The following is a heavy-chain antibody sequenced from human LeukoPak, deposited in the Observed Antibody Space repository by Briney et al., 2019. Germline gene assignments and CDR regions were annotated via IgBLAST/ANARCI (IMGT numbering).Heavy chain of an antibody. D-gene: IGHD1-7*01. CDR2: ISSSSSTI. Sequence: GGSLRLSCAASGFTFSSYSMNWVRQAPGKGLEWVSYISSSSSTIYYADSVKGRFTISRDNAKNSLYLQMNSLRAEDTAVYYCARDRLELRGASYYCYMDVWGKGTTVTVSS. CDR3: ARDRLELRGASYYCYMDV. CDR1: GFTFSSYS. J-gene: IGHJ6*03. V-gene: IGHV3-48*01.